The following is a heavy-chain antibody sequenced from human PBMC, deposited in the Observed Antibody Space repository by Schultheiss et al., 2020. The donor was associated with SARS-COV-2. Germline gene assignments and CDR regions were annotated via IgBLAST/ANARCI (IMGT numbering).Heavy chain of an antibody. CDR1: GGTFSSYA. D-gene: IGHD1-26*01. J-gene: IGHJ4*02. Sequence: SVKVSCKASGGTFSSYAISWVRQAPGQGLEWMGRIIPILGIANYAQKFQGRVTITADKSTSTAYMELSSLRSEDTAVYYCAMARRLGIGGFDYWGQGTLVTVSS. CDR3: AMARRLGIGGFDY. V-gene: IGHV1-69*04. CDR2: IIPILGIA.